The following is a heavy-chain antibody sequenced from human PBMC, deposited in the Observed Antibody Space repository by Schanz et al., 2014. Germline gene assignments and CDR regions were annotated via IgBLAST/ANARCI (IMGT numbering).Heavy chain of an antibody. CDR3: PREMGSALLRYFDL. J-gene: IGHJ5*02. CDR1: GFTVSSNY. D-gene: IGHD1-1*01. V-gene: IGHV3-66*01. CDR2: IYSNGST. Sequence: EVHLVESGGGLVQPGGSLRLSCAASGFTVSSNYMSWVRQAPGKGLEWVSLIYSNGSTYYADSVKGRFTISRDNAKNSLYLQMNSLRAEDTAVYYCPREMGSALLRYFDLWGQGTLVTVSS.